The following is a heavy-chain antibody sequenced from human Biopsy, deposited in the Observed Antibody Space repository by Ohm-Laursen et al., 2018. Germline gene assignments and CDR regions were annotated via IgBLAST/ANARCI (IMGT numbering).Heavy chain of an antibody. Sequence: VASVKVSCKTSGYNFISYSINWVRQAPGQGLEWMGWIRPLNGDTKYGQKFQDSVTMTTDTSTSTVYMELTSLRSDDTAVYYCARGEGTFGELIVSLDSWGQGTLVTVSS. CDR3: ARGEGTFGELIVSLDS. CDR1: GYNFISYS. D-gene: IGHD3-16*02. CDR2: IRPLNGDT. J-gene: IGHJ4*02. V-gene: IGHV1-18*01.